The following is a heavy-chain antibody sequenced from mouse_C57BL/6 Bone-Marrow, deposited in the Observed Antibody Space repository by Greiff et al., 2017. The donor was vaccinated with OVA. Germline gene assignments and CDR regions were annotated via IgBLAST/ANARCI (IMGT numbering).Heavy chain of an antibody. CDR3: AREDYYGSSWYFDV. Sequence: QVQLKQPGAELVKPGASVKLSCKASGYTFTSYWMHWVKQRPGQGLEWIGMIHPNSGSTNYNEKFKSKATLTVDKSSSTAYMQLSSLTSEDSAVYYCAREDYYGSSWYFDVWGTGTTVTVSS. CDR2: IHPNSGST. CDR1: GYTFTSYW. D-gene: IGHD1-1*01. V-gene: IGHV1-64*01. J-gene: IGHJ1*03.